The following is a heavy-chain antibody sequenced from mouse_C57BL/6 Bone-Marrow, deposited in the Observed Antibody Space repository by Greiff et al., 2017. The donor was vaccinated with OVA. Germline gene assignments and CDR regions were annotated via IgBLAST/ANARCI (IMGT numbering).Heavy chain of an antibody. J-gene: IGHJ2*01. CDR2: ILPSIGRT. CDR3: ARPHYGSRGYFDY. Sequence: QVQLQQSGSELRSPGSSVKLSCKDFASEVFPIAYMSWVRQKPGHGFEWIGGILPSIGRTIYGEKFEDKATLDADTLSNTAYLELNSLTSEDSAIYYCARPHYGSRGYFDYWGQGTTLTVSS. CDR1: ASEVFPIAY. D-gene: IGHD1-1*01. V-gene: IGHV15-2*01.